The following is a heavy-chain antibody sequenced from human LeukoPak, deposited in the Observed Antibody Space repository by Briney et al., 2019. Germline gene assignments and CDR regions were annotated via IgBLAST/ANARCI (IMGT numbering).Heavy chain of an antibody. CDR3: ARGVGSGYTDY. Sequence: PSETLSLTCTVSGYSISSGYYWGWIRQPPGKGLEWIGNIYHSGNTNYNPSLKSRVTISLDTSKNQFSLKLISVTAADTAVYYCARGVGSGYTDYWGQGALVTVSS. V-gene: IGHV4-38-2*02. CDR1: GYSISSGYY. D-gene: IGHD3-22*01. CDR2: IYHSGNT. J-gene: IGHJ4*02.